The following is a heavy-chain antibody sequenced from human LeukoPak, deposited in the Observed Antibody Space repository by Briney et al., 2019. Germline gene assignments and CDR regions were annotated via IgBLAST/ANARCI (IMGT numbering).Heavy chain of an antibody. CDR3: ASSARGGGYYYPLDP. D-gene: IGHD1-26*01. J-gene: IGHJ5*02. CDR2: IIPIFVTA. CDR1: GGTFSSYA. Sequence: GASVKVSCKASGGTFSSYAITWARQAPGQGLEWMGGIIPIFVTANYAQKFQGRVTITADESTSTAYMELSSLRSEDTAVYYCASSARGGGYYYPLDPWGQGTLVTVSS. V-gene: IGHV1-69*13.